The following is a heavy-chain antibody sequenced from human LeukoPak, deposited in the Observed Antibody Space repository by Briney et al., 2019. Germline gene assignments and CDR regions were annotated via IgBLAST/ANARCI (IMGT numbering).Heavy chain of an antibody. Sequence: GASVKVSCKASGYTFTSYDINWVRQATGQGLEWMGWMNPNSGNTGYAQKFQGRVTMTRNTSISTAYMDLSRLKSDDTALYYCARPLFPSAVINFDYWGQGTLVTVSS. CDR1: GYTFTSYD. CDR2: MNPNSGNT. D-gene: IGHD3-10*01. J-gene: IGHJ4*02. CDR3: ARPLFPSAVINFDY. V-gene: IGHV1-8*01.